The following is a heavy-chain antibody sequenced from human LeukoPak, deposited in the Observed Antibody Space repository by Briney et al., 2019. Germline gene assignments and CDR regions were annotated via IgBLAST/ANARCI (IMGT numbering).Heavy chain of an antibody. CDR1: GSTFSDKY. V-gene: IGHV3-11*06. D-gene: IGHD1-26*01. J-gene: IGHJ4*02. CDR3: VRETTEGAKDY. CDR2: ISSSGHYT. Sequence: PGGSLRLSCTVSGSTFSDKYMGWVRRAPGKGLEWVAYISSSGHYTNYGESVRGRFTVFRDNGGNSLYLQMNSLRVDDTAVYYCVRETTEGAKDYWGQGVLVTVSS.